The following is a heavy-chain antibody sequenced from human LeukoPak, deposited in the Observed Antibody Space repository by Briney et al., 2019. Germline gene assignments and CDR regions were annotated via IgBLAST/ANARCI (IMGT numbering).Heavy chain of an antibody. CDR1: GGSISSYY. Sequence: SETLSLTCTVSGGSISSYYWSWIRQPAGKGLEWIGRIYTSGSTNYNPSLKSRVTMSVGTSKNQFSLKLSSVTAADTAVYYCARESTTMIVVEYWGQGTLVTVSS. CDR2: IYTSGST. V-gene: IGHV4-4*07. D-gene: IGHD3-22*01. CDR3: ARESTTMIVVEY. J-gene: IGHJ4*02.